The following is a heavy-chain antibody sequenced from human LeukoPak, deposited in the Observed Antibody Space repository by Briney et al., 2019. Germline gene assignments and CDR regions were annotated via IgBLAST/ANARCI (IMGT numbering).Heavy chain of an antibody. D-gene: IGHD3-3*01. CDR3: AKGGTYYDFWSGYPPADY. CDR1: GFTFSSYS. V-gene: IGHV3-21*04. CDR2: ISSSSSYI. Sequence: GGSLRLSCAASGFTFSSYSMNWVRQAPGKGLEWVSSISSSSSYIYYADSVKGRFTISRDNAKNSLYLQMNSLRTEDTALYYCAKGGTYYDFWSGYPPADYWGQGTLVTVSS. J-gene: IGHJ4*02.